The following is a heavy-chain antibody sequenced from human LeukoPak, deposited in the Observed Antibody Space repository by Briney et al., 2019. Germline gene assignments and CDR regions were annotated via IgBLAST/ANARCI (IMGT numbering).Heavy chain of an antibody. Sequence: SVKVSCKASGDTFRSYAISWARQAPGQGLEWMGGIIPIFGTTNYAQKFQGRVTVTADESTSTAYMELSSLKSEDTAVYYCGGEGRGAYGSSPYGMDVWGQGTTVTVSS. CDR3: GGEGRGAYGSSPYGMDV. CDR2: IIPIFGTT. D-gene: IGHD6-19*01. CDR1: GDTFRSYA. V-gene: IGHV1-69*13. J-gene: IGHJ6*02.